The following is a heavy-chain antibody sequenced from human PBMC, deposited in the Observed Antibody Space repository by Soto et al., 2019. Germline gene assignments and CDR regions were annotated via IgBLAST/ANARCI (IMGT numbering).Heavy chain of an antibody. J-gene: IGHJ6*02. V-gene: IGHV3-30*18. Sequence: SLRLSCAASGFTFSSYGMHWVRQAPGKGLEWVAVISYDGSNKYYADSVKGRFTISRDNSKNTLYLQMNSLRAEDTAVYYCAKVAEYSSSNYYYGMDVWGQGTTVTVSS. CDR2: ISYDGSNK. CDR1: GFTFSSYG. D-gene: IGHD6-6*01. CDR3: AKVAEYSSSNYYYGMDV.